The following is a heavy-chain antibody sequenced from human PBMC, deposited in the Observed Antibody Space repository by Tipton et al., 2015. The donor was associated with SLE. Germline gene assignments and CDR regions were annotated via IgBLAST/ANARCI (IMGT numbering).Heavy chain of an antibody. CDR1: GGAISDTSSS. CDR3: ARLLTTEWELPEYFDY. J-gene: IGHJ4*02. D-gene: IGHD4-23*01. CDR2: ITYRGST. V-gene: IGHV4-39*07. Sequence: TLSLTCTVSGGAISDTSSSWGWVRQPPGKGLEWIGIITYRGSTFYNASLKSRVTISLDTSQNRFSLKVRSVTAADTAVFYCARLLTTEWELPEYFDYWGRGTLVTVST.